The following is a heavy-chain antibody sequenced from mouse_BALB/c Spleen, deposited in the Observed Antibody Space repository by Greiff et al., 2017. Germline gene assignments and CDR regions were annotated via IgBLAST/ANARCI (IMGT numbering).Heavy chain of an antibody. CDR2: IWGDGST. CDR3: ARVYRYGAMDY. CDR1: GFSLTSYG. D-gene: IGHD2-14*01. Sequence: VQRVESGPGLVAPSQSLSITCTVSGFSLTSYGVSWVRQPPGKGLEWLGVIWGDGSTNYHSALISRLSISKDNSKSQVFFKMNSLQADDTAIYYCARVYRYGAMDYWGQGTSVTVSS. J-gene: IGHJ4*01. V-gene: IGHV2-3*01.